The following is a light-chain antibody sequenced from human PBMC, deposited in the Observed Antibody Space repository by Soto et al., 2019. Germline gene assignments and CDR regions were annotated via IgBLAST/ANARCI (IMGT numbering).Light chain of an antibody. J-gene: IGLJ2*01. Sequence: QSVLTQPPSVSGAPGQRVTISCTGSSSNIGAGFDVHWYQQLPGTAPKLLIYGNSNRPSGVPDRFSGSKSGTSASLAITGLQAEDEVDYYCQSYDSSLSGVVFGGGTKLTVL. CDR2: GNS. V-gene: IGLV1-40*01. CDR3: QSYDSSLSGVV. CDR1: SSNIGAGFD.